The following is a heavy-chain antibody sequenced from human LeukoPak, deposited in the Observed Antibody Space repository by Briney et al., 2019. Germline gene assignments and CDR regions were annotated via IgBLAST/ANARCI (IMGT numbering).Heavy chain of an antibody. D-gene: IGHD3-10*01. V-gene: IGHV1-2*02. J-gene: IGHJ4*02. Sequence: GASVKVSCKASGYTFTSYYMHWVRQAPGQGLEWMAWINPNSGDTDFAQRFQGRVTLTRDTSMSAAYMELSRLRSDDTAVYFCARRNGAGFDYWGQGTLVIVSS. CDR1: GYTFTSYY. CDR3: ARRNGAGFDY. CDR2: INPNSGDT.